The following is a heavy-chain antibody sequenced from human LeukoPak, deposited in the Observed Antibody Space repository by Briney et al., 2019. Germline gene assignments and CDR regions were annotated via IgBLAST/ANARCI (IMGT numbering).Heavy chain of an antibody. Sequence: SETLSLTCTVSGGSISSYYWSWIRQPAGKGLEWIGRIYTSGSTNYNPSLKSRVTMSVDTSKNQFSLKLSSVTAADTAVHYCARAGYCSGGSCYYFDYWGQGTLVTVSS. CDR1: GGSISSYY. J-gene: IGHJ4*02. CDR2: IYTSGST. D-gene: IGHD2-15*01. CDR3: ARAGYCSGGSCYYFDY. V-gene: IGHV4-4*07.